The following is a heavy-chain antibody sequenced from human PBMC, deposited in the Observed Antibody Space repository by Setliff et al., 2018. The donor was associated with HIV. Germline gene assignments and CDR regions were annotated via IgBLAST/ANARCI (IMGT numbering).Heavy chain of an antibody. Sequence: GESLKISCKALDYTFTTYWIAWVRQMPGEGLEWMGIIYPDDSDIRYNPSFQNQITISADKSIATAYLQLNNLKASDTATYYCARRDGRSMNAFQIWGPGTMDTVSS. J-gene: IGHJ3*01. CDR3: ARRDGRSMNAFQI. CDR1: DYTFTTYW. CDR2: IYPDDSDI. V-gene: IGHV5-51*01. D-gene: IGHD2-21*01.